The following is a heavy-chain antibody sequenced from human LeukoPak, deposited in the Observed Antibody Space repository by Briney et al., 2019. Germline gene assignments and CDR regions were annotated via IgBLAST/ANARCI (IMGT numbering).Heavy chain of an antibody. CDR1: GFTFSSYS. J-gene: IGHJ4*02. CDR3: AKDFCSGGSCYFDY. V-gene: IGHV3-9*01. CDR2: ISWNSGSI. D-gene: IGHD2-15*01. Sequence: GGSLRLSCAASGFTFSSYSMNWVRQAPGKGLEWVSGISWNSGSIGYADSVKGRFTISRDNAKNSLYLQMNSLRAEDTALYYCAKDFCSGGSCYFDYWGQGTLVTVSS.